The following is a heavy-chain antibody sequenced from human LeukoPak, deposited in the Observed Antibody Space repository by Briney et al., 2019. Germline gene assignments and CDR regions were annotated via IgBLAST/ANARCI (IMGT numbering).Heavy chain of an antibody. CDR2: ISGSGGRT. J-gene: IGHJ4*02. D-gene: IGHD6-19*01. V-gene: IGHV3-23*01. Sequence: GGSLRLSCADSGFTFSAYAMTWVRQAPGKGLKWVSAISGSGGRTYYADSVKGRFTISRDNSKNTLYLQMNSLRAEDTAVYYCASSHIAVAGTFDYWGQGTLVTVSS. CDR3: ASSHIAVAGTFDY. CDR1: GFTFSAYA.